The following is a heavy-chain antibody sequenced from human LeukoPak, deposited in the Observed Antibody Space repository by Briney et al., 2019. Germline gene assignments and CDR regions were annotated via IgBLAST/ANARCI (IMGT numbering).Heavy chain of an antibody. D-gene: IGHD2-15*01. CDR3: ARAGYCSGGSCYSDAFDI. V-gene: IGHV3-20*04. J-gene: IGHJ3*02. CDR2: INWNGGST. Sequence: GGSLRLSCAASGFTFDDYGMSWVRHAPGKGLEWVSGINWNGGSTGYADSVKGRFTISRDNAKNSLYLQMNSLRAEDTALYYCARAGYCSGGSCYSDAFDIWGQGTMVTVSS. CDR1: GFTFDDYG.